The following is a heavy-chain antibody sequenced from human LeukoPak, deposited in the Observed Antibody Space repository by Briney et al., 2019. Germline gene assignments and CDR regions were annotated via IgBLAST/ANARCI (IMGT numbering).Heavy chain of an antibody. Sequence: SETLSLTCSIYGGSFSGYYWNWIRQSPGKGLEWIGEINYSGSTNYNPSLKSRVTISVDTSKNQFSLRLRSVTAANTAVYYCARFPCSGDSCYSGIRAFDIWGQGTMVTVSS. CDR2: INYSGST. D-gene: IGHD2-15*01. CDR1: GGSFSGYY. V-gene: IGHV4-34*01. J-gene: IGHJ3*02. CDR3: ARFPCSGDSCYSGIRAFDI.